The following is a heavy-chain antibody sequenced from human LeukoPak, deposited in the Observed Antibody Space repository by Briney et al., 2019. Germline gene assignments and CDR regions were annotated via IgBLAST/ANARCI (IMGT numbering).Heavy chain of an antibody. D-gene: IGHD3-3*01. Sequence: SETLSLTCSVSGGSIRDYYWNWIRQPPGKGLEWIGYIYYSGSTTYNPSLKSRVTMSVDTAKNQFSLKVRSVTAADTAVYYCARGDFCSKSNCYLRPMDVWGKGTTVTVSS. V-gene: IGHV4-59*01. J-gene: IGHJ6*03. CDR3: ARGDFCSKSNCYLRPMDV. CDR1: GGSIRDYY. CDR2: IYYSGST.